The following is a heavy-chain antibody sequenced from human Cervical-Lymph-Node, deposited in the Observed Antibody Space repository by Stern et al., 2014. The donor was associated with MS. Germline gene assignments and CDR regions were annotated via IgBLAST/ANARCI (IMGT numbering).Heavy chain of an antibody. D-gene: IGHD3-10*01. V-gene: IGHV1-24*01. CDR2: FDPEDGET. CDR3: ATGWRDVMARERAFYYGMDV. Sequence: QVQLVQSGAEVKKPGASVKVSCKVSGYTLTELSMHCVRQAPGKGLEWLGGFDPEDGETSYAQQFQGRVTMTEDTSRDTAYIEVRALKSEDTAVYYCATGWRDVMARERAFYYGMDVWGQGTPVTVSS. CDR1: GYTLTELS. J-gene: IGHJ6*02.